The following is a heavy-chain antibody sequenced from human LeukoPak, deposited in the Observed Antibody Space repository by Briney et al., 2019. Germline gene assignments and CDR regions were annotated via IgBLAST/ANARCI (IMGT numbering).Heavy chain of an antibody. J-gene: IGHJ4*02. V-gene: IGHV4-34*01. Sequence: KPSETLSLTCAVYGESFSGYYWSWIRQPPGKGLEWIGEINHSGSTNYNPSLKSRVTISINTSKNQFSLKLSSVTAADTAVYYCARRNGQDIVATFRRRYYFDYWGQGTLVTVSS. CDR2: INHSGST. D-gene: IGHD5-12*01. CDR3: ARRNGQDIVATFRRRYYFDY. CDR1: GESFSGYY.